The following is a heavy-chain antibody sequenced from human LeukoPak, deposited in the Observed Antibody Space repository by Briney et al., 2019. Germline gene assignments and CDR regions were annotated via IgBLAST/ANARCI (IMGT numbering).Heavy chain of an antibody. Sequence: GGSLRLSCAASGFTFDDYAMHWVRQAPGKGLEWVSGISWNSGSIGYADSVKGRFTISRDNAKNSLYLQMNSLRPEGTALYYCAKDIRGNPWYYGMDVWGQGTTVTVSS. J-gene: IGHJ6*02. D-gene: IGHD4-4*01. CDR1: GFTFDDYA. CDR2: ISWNSGSI. CDR3: AKDIRGNPWYYGMDV. V-gene: IGHV3-9*01.